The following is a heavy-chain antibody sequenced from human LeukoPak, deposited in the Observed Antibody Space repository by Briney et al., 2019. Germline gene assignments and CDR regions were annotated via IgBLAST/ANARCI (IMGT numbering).Heavy chain of an antibody. CDR1: GFTISGYW. J-gene: IGHJ4*02. CDR3: TRAHCYGGIHYN. Sequence: GGSLRLSYAASGFTISGYWMHWVRQAPGKGLVWVSRISGDGSITAYADSVKGRFTISRDNVNHSLNLQMNSLRAEDTGVYYCTRAHCYGGIHYNWGQGTLVTVSS. V-gene: IGHV3-74*01. D-gene: IGHD2-15*01. CDR2: ISGDGSIT.